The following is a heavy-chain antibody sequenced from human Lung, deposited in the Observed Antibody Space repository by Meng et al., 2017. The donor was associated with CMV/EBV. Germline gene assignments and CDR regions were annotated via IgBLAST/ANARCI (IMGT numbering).Heavy chain of an antibody. D-gene: IGHD2-2*01. Sequence: KASGGTFSSYAISWVRQAPGQGLEWMGGIIPILGIANYAQKFQGRVTITADKSTSTAYMELSSLRSEDTAVYYCARVEFASLKNWFDPRGQGTLVTVSS. V-gene: IGHV1-69*10. CDR2: IIPILGIA. J-gene: IGHJ5*02. CDR1: GGTFSSYA. CDR3: ARVEFASLKNWFDP.